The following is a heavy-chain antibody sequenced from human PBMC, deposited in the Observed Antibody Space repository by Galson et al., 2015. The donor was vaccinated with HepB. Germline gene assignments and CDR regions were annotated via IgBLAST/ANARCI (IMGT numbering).Heavy chain of an antibody. Sequence: SVKVSCKASGGTFSSYAISWVRQAPGQGLEWMGGIIPILGIANYAQKFQGRVTITADKSTSTAYMELSSLRSEDTAVYYCARDYLVVAASRVLNWFDPWGQGTLVTVSS. CDR3: ARDYLVVAASRVLNWFDP. V-gene: IGHV1-69*10. CDR2: IIPILGIA. D-gene: IGHD2-15*01. CDR1: GGTFSSYA. J-gene: IGHJ5*02.